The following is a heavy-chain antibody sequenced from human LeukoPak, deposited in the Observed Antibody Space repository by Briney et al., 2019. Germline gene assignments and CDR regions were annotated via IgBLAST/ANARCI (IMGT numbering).Heavy chain of an antibody. CDR3: ASTAVVVAATSDAFDI. J-gene: IGHJ3*02. Sequence: SETLSLTCTVSGGSISSYYWNWIRQPAGKGLEWIGRIYTSGSTNYNPSLKSRVTMSVDTSKNQFSLKLSSVTAADTAVYYCASTAVVVAATSDAFDIWGQGTMVTVSS. D-gene: IGHD2-15*01. CDR2: IYTSGST. V-gene: IGHV4-4*07. CDR1: GGSISSYY.